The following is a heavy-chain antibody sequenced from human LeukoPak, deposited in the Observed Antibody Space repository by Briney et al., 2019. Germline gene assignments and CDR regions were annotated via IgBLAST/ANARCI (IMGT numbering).Heavy chain of an antibody. D-gene: IGHD1-26*01. Sequence: SGTLSLTCAVYGGSFSGYYWSWIRQPPGKGLEWIGEINHSGSTNYNPSLKSRVTISVDTSKNQFSLKLSSVTAADTAVYYCAVGAVGATTEGLRYWGQGTLVTVSS. J-gene: IGHJ4*02. V-gene: IGHV4-34*01. CDR2: INHSGST. CDR1: GGSFSGYY. CDR3: AVGAVGATTEGLRY.